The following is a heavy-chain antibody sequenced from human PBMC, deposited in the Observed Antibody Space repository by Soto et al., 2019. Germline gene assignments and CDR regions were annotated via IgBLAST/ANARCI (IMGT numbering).Heavy chain of an antibody. Sequence: GGSLRLSCAASGFTFDDYTMHWVRQAPGKGLEWVSLISWDGGSTYYADSVKGRFTISRDNSKNSLYLQMNSLRTEDTALYYCAKDYSSSWYDYYYGMDVWGQGTTVTVSS. CDR1: GFTFDDYT. CDR3: AKDYSSSWYDYYYGMDV. J-gene: IGHJ6*02. D-gene: IGHD6-13*01. CDR2: ISWDGGST. V-gene: IGHV3-43*01.